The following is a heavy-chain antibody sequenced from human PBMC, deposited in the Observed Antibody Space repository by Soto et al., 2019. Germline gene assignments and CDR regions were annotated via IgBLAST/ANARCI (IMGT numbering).Heavy chain of an antibody. J-gene: IGHJ3*02. CDR3: ARGLAAAGTGAFDI. CDR2: IWYDGSNK. Sequence: LRLSCAASGFTFSSYGMHWVRQAPGKGLEWVAVIWYDGSNKYYADSVKGRFTISRDNSKNTLYLQMNSLRAEDTAVYYCARGLAAAGTGAFDIWGQGTMVTVSS. D-gene: IGHD6-13*01. V-gene: IGHV3-33*01. CDR1: GFTFSSYG.